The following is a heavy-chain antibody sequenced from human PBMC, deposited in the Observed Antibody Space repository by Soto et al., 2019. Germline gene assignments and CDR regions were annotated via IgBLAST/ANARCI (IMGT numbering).Heavy chain of an antibody. D-gene: IGHD2-8*01. J-gene: IGHJ6*02. V-gene: IGHV1-46*01. Sequence: ASVKVSCKASGYMFTYYYIHWVRQGPGQGLEWMGIINPNGATTTYAQNFQGRVTMTRDTSTSTVYMELSSLTSDDTAIYYCARGDSTDCSNGVCSFFYNHDMDVWGQGTTVTVSS. CDR3: ARGDSTDCSNGVCSFFYNHDMDV. CDR1: GYMFTYYY. CDR2: INPNGATT.